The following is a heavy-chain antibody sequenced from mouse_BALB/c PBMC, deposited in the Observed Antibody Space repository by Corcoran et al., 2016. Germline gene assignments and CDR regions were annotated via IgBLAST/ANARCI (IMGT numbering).Heavy chain of an antibody. CDR3: AREVPGGNPFDY. Sequence: VQLQQSGPEVVKPGASVKMSCKASGYTFTSYVIHWVIQKPGQGLEWIGYVYPYNDGTRCNEKFKGKATLTSDKSSSTAYMELSSLTSEDSAVYYCAREVPGGNPFDYWGQGTTLTVSS. V-gene: IGHV1S136*01. J-gene: IGHJ2*01. CDR1: GYTFTSYV. D-gene: IGHD2-1*01. CDR2: VYPYNDGT.